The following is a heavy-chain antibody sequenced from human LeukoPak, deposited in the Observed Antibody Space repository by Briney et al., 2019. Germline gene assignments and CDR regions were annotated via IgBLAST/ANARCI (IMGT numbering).Heavy chain of an antibody. V-gene: IGHV3-43*02. CDR2: ISGDGGST. D-gene: IGHD3-10*01. CDR1: GFTFDDYA. CDR3: AKDYGSGNSYYYYYYGMDV. J-gene: IGHJ6*02. Sequence: GGSLTLSCAPSGFTFDDYAMHWVRQAPGKGLEWVSLISGDGGSTYYADSVKTRFTISRHNSKNSLYLQMNSLRTEDTALYYCAKDYGSGNSYYYYYYGMDVWGQGTTVTVSS.